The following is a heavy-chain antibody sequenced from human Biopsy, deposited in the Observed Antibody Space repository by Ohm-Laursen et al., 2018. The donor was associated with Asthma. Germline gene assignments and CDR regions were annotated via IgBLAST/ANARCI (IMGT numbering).Heavy chain of an antibody. CDR2: IMTVFGTT. CDR1: GGTFSNFA. D-gene: IGHD6-19*01. Sequence: SSVKVSCKAPGGTFSNFAISWARQAPGQGLEWLGGIMTVFGTTNYTQKFHGRVTITADESTSTAYMEVSSLRSEDTAIYYCARCQVGYSSGWSLLLKKIYYSGMDVWGQGTAVTVSS. CDR3: ARCQVGYSSGWSLLLKKIYYSGMDV. V-gene: IGHV1-69*01. J-gene: IGHJ6*02.